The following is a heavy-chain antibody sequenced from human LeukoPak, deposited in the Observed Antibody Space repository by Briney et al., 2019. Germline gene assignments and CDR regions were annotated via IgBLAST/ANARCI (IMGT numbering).Heavy chain of an antibody. D-gene: IGHD2-2*01. V-gene: IGHV3-21*01. CDR3: ARESLPIVVVPAAIGY. CDR2: ISSSSYI. CDR1: GFTFSSYS. J-gene: IGHJ4*02. Sequence: GGSLRLSCAASGFTFSSYSMNWVRQAPGKGLEWVSSISSSSYIYYADSVKGRFTISRDNAKNSLYLQMSSLRAEDTAVYYCARESLPIVVVPAAIGYWGQGTLVTVSS.